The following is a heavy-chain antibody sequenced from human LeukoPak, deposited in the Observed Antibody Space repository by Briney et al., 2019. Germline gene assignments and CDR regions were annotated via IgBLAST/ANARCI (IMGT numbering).Heavy chain of an antibody. CDR2: ISGSAGAT. CDR3: AKGFSSTNSRLGFDS. V-gene: IGHV3-23*01. CDR1: GFTFTSCA. J-gene: IGHJ4*02. D-gene: IGHD2-8*01. Sequence: GSLRLSCAASGFTFTSCAMSWVRQAPGKGLEWVSAISGSAGATYYTDSVKGRFTISRDNSKNTVYLQMNTLRAEDTAVYYCAKGFSSTNSRLGFDSWGQGTLVTVSS.